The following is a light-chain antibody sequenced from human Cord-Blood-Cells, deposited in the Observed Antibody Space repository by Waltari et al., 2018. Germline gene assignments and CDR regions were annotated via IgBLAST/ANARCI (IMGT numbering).Light chain of an antibody. J-gene: IGLJ2*01. V-gene: IGLV5-45*03. CDR1: SGINVGTYR. CDR3: MIWHSSAVV. Sequence: QAVLTQPSSLSASPGASASLTSTLRSGINVGTYRIYWYQQKPGSPPQYLLRYKAASDKQQGSGVPSRFSGSKDASANAGILLISGLQSEDEADYYCMIWHSSAVVFGGGTKLTVL. CDR2: YKAASDK.